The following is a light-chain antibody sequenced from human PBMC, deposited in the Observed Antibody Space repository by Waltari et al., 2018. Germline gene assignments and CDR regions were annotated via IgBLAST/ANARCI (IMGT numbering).Light chain of an antibody. J-gene: IGKJ1*01. CDR3: QQRSNWPT. CDR2: GAS. V-gene: IGKV3-11*01. Sequence: EIVLTQSPVTLSRFPGERATLSCRASESVSSYFAWYQQKPGQAPRLLIYGASNRATGIPARFSGSGSGTDFTLTISSLEPEDFAVYYCQQRSNWPTFGQGTKVEFK. CDR1: ESVSSY.